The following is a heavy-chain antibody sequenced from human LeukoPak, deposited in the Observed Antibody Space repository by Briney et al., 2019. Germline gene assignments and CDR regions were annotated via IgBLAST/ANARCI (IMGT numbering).Heavy chain of an antibody. V-gene: IGHV4-4*07. Sequence: PSETLSLTCTVSGGSISSYYWSWIRQPAGKGLEWIGRIYTSGSTNYNPSLKSRVTMSVDTSKNQFSLKLSSVTAADTAVYYCARDRLDYGDYFYSDYWGQGTLVTVSS. CDR1: GGSISSYY. CDR2: IYTSGST. D-gene: IGHD4-17*01. J-gene: IGHJ4*02. CDR3: ARDRLDYGDYFYSDY.